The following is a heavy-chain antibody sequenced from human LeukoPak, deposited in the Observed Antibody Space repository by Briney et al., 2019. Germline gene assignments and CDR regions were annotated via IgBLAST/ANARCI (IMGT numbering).Heavy chain of an antibody. V-gene: IGHV3-48*03. D-gene: IGHD5-18*01. CDR3: ARVGRSSYGLDY. Sequence: WESLRLSCAASGCTFSSYEINWVCQAPGQGLDWVSYISSSGSTRYYADSVKGRFTITRDNTKNSLYLQMNSLRAEDTAVYYCARVGRSSYGLDYWGQGTLVTVSS. CDR2: ISSSGSTR. CDR1: GCTFSSYE. J-gene: IGHJ4*02.